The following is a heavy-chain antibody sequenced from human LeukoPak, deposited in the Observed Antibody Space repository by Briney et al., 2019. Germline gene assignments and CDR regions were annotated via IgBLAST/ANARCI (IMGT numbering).Heavy chain of an antibody. CDR2: IYISGST. Sequence: SETLSLTCTVSGVSISSASYYWSWIRQPAGKGLEWVGRIYISGSTNYKSSLKSRVTISLDTSKNQFSLKLSSVTAADTAVYYCAREREGPYGYLDYWGQGTLVIVSS. V-gene: IGHV4-61*02. D-gene: IGHD4-17*01. CDR1: GVSISSASYY. J-gene: IGHJ4*02. CDR3: AREREGPYGYLDY.